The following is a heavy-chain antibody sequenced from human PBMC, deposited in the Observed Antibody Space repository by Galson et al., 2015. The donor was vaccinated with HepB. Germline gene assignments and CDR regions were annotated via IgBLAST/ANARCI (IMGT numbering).Heavy chain of an antibody. V-gene: IGHV3-23*01. Sequence: SLRLSCVASGFTFRSYVMLWVRQAPGKGLEWVPGICGDGDNKYYADSVKGRFTISRNNSKNTLYMQMNSLRAEGTAVYYCAKGPTWPYYYESIGYDSNAFDIWGQGTMVTVSS. CDR1: GFTFRSYV. CDR2: ICGDGDNK. CDR3: AKGPTWPYYYESIGYDSNAFDI. J-gene: IGHJ3*02. D-gene: IGHD3-22*01.